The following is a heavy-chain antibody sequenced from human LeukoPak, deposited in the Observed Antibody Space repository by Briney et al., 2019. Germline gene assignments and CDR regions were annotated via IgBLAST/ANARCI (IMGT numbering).Heavy chain of an antibody. CDR3: ATAVGATTRPRATDAFDI. D-gene: IGHD1-26*01. V-gene: IGHV4-39*07. CDR2: IYYSGST. J-gene: IGHJ3*02. CDR1: GGSISSSSYY. Sequence: PSETLSLTCTVSGGSISSSSYYWGWIRQPPGKGLEWIGSIYYSGSTNYNPSLKSRVTISVDTSKNQFSLKLSSVTAADTAVYYCATAVGATTRPRATDAFDIWGQGTMVTVSS.